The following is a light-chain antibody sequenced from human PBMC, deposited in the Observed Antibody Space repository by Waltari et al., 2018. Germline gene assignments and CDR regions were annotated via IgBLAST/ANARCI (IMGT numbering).Light chain of an antibody. CDR3: CSYAGAV. V-gene: IGLV2-23*01. CDR2: EGS. J-gene: IGLJ3*02. CDR1: SSGVGSYNL. Sequence: QSALTQPASVSGSPGQSITISCTGTSSGVGSYNLVSWYQQHPGKAPKLMIYEGSKRPSVVSTRFSGSMSGNTASLTISGLQAEDEADYYCCSYAGAVFGGGTKLTIL.